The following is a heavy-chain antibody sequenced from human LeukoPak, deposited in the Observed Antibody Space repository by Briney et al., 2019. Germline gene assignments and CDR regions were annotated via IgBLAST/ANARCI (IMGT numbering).Heavy chain of an antibody. CDR1: GYPFTSYY. Sequence: APVKVSCKTSGYPFTSYYIHWVRQAPGQGLEWMGIINLIGGSTRYAQKFQGRVTMTRDTSTSTVYMELSSLRSEDTAVYYCARESDIVVAGTGFDYWGQGTLVTVSS. CDR3: ARESDIVVAGTGFDY. D-gene: IGHD6-19*01. CDR2: INLIGGST. V-gene: IGHV1-46*01. J-gene: IGHJ4*02.